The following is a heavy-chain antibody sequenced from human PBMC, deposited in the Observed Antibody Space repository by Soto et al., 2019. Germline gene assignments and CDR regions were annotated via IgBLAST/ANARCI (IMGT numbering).Heavy chain of an antibody. CDR1: VYTFTSYA. CDR3: ARDGGSDFDY. D-gene: IGHD6-25*01. CDR2: INAGNGNT. V-gene: IGHV1-3*01. J-gene: IGHJ4*02. Sequence: ASVKGSYKAYVYTFTSYAIHWVRQAPGQRLEWMGWINAGNGNTKYSQKFQGRVTITKDTSTSTAHIEHSSLRSEDTAVYYCARDGGSDFDYWGQGTLVTVSS.